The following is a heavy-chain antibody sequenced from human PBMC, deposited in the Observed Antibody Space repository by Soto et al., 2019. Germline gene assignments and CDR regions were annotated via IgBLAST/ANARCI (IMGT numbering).Heavy chain of an antibody. Sequence: SETLSLTCTVSGGSISSSSYYWGWIRQPPGKGLEWIGSIYYSGSTYYNPSLKSRVTISVDTSKNQFSLKLSSVTAADTAVYYCATLTYYYDSSGYNHFDYWGQGTLVTVSS. D-gene: IGHD3-22*01. J-gene: IGHJ4*02. CDR1: GGSISSSSYY. V-gene: IGHV4-39*01. CDR3: ATLTYYYDSSGYNHFDY. CDR2: IYYSGST.